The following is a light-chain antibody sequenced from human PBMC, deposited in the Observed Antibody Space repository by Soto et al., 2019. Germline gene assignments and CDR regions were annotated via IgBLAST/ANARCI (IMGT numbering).Light chain of an antibody. CDR2: EVS. CDR3: SSFTSSSTQV. CDR1: SSDVGGYNY. V-gene: IGLV2-14*01. Sequence: QSALTQPASVSGSLGQSITISCTGTSSDVGGYNYGSWYQQHPGKVPKLMIYEVSNRPSGVSNRVSGSKSANTASLTISGLQADDEADYYCSSFTSSSTQVFGGGTKVTVL. J-gene: IGLJ3*02.